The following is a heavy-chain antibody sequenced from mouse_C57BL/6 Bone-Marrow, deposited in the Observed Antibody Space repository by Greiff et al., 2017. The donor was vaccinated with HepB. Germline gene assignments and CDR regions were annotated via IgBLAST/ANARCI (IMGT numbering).Heavy chain of an antibody. CDR3: ARDYEGTVFSY. V-gene: IGHV1-66*01. J-gene: IGHJ3*01. CDR2: IYPGSGNT. CDR1: GYSFTSYY. Sequence: QVQLQQSGPELVKPGASVKISCKASGYSFTSYYIHWVKQRPGQGLEWIGWIYPGSGNTKYNEKFKGKATLTADTSSSTAYMQHSSLTSEDSAVYYCARDYEGTVFSYWAKETLLTLSA. D-gene: IGHD2-4*01.